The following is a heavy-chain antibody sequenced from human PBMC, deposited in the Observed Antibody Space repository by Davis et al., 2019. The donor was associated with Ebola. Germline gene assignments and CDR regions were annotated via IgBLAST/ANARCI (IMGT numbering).Heavy chain of an antibody. CDR3: AAEIWFGDRQGAFDI. CDR2: IYSGGST. V-gene: IGHV3-53*01. Sequence: GESLKISCAASGFTVSSNYMSWVRQAPGKGLEWVSVIYSGGSTYYADSVKGRFTISRDNAKNSLYLQMNSLRAEDTAVYYCAAEIWFGDRQGAFDIWGQGTMVTVSS. J-gene: IGHJ3*02. D-gene: IGHD3-10*01. CDR1: GFTVSSNY.